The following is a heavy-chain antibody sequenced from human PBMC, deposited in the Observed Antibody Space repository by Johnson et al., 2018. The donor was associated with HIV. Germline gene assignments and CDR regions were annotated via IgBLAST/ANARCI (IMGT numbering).Heavy chain of an antibody. D-gene: IGHD3-10*01. CDR3: ARHFRGGDRGAFDI. CDR1: RFIFSDNY. Sequence: VLLVESGGGLVKPGGSLRLSCAASRFIFSDNYLSWVRQAPGKGLEWVSVLYTGGSTYYADSVTGRFTISRDNSKNTLYLQMNSLRVEDTAVYYCARHFRGGDRGAFDIWGPGTLVTVSS. V-gene: IGHV3-66*04. CDR2: LYTGGST. J-gene: IGHJ3*02.